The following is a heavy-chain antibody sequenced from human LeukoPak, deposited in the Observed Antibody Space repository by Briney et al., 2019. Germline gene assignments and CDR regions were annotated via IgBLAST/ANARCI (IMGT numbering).Heavy chain of an antibody. CDR3: ASGSYYYDSSGYRVFDY. V-gene: IGHV1-69*05. CDR2: IIPIFGTA. Sequence: ASVKVSCKASGGTFSSYASSWVRQAPGQGLEWMGRIIPIFGTANYAQKFQGRVTITTDESTSTAYMELSSLRSEDTAVYYCASGSYYYDSSGYRVFDYWGQGTLVTVSS. J-gene: IGHJ4*02. D-gene: IGHD3-22*01. CDR1: GGTFSSYA.